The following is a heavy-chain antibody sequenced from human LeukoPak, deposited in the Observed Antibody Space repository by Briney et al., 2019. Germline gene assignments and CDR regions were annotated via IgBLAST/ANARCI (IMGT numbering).Heavy chain of an antibody. V-gene: IGHV4-39*07. CDR1: GGSISSSSYY. J-gene: IGHJ4*02. Sequence: SSETLSLTCTVSGGSISSSSYYWGWIRQPPGKGLEWIGSIYYSGSTYYNPSLKSRVTISVDTSKNQFSLKLSSVTAADTAVYYCARDRRVTFDYWGQGTLVTVSS. CDR3: ARDRRVTFDY. D-gene: IGHD2-21*02. CDR2: IYYSGST.